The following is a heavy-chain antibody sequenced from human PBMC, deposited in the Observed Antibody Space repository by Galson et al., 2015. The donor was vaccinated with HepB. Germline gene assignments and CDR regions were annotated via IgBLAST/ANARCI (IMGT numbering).Heavy chain of an antibody. V-gene: IGHV1-2*02. CDR3: ARGKAARPIYYYYMDV. CDR2: INPNTGGT. J-gene: IGHJ6*03. D-gene: IGHD6-6*01. CDR1: GYTFTGYY. Sequence: SVKVSCKGSGYTFTGYYMYWVRQAPGQGLEWMGWINPNTGGTHYARNFEGRVTMTRDTSINAAYMELSRLTSDDTAVCYCARGKAARPIYYYYMDVWGKGTTVTVSS.